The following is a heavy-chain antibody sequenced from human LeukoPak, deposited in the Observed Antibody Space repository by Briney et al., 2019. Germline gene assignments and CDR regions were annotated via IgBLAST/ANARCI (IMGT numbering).Heavy chain of an antibody. CDR3: AKDLSKLVYCGGDCQDGYYFDY. D-gene: IGHD2-21*02. CDR2: ISGSGGST. V-gene: IGHV3-23*01. CDR1: GFTFSSYA. J-gene: IGHJ4*02. Sequence: GGSLRLSCAASGFTFSSYAMSWVRQAPGKGLEWVSAISGSGGSTYYADSVKGRFTISRDNSKNTLYLQMNSLRAEDTAVYYCAKDLSKLVYCGGDCQDGYYFDYWGQGTLVTVSS.